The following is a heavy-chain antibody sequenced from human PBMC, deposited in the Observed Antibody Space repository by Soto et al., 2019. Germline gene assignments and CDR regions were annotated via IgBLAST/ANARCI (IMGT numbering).Heavy chain of an antibody. V-gene: IGHV4-4*07. CDR2: IYTSGGT. D-gene: IGHD5-18*01. Sequence: PSETLSLTCTVSGGSISSYYWSWIRQPAGKGLEWIGRIYTSGGTNYNPSLKSRVTMSVDTSKNQFSLKLSSVTAADTAVYYCVGVQLWSSNWFDPWGQGTLVIVSS. CDR3: VGVQLWSSNWFDP. J-gene: IGHJ5*02. CDR1: GGSISSYY.